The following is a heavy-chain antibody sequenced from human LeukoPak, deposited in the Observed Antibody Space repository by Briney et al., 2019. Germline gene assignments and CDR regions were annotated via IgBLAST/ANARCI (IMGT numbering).Heavy chain of an antibody. CDR1: GFTFSSYD. V-gene: IGHV3-30*02. CDR3: AKGRYHDSSGYPIDY. J-gene: IGHJ4*02. CDR2: IRYDGNIK. D-gene: IGHD3-22*01. Sequence: GGSLRLSCAASGFTFSSYDMHWVRQAPAKGLEWVAFIRYDGNIKYFADSVKGRFTITRDNSKNTLYLQMNSLRAEDTAVYHCAKGRYHDSSGYPIDYWGQGTLVTVSS.